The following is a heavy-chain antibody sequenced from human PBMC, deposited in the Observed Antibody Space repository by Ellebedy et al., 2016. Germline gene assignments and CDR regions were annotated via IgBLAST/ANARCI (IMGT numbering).Heavy chain of an antibody. CDR3: ARERLGYYYDTLDY. D-gene: IGHD3-22*01. Sequence: SETLSLTCTVSGGSISSGDYYWSWIRQPPGKGLEWIGEINHSGSTNYNPSLKSRVTISVDTSKNQFSLKLSSVTAADTAVYYCARERLGYYYDTLDYWGQGTLVTVSS. J-gene: IGHJ4*02. CDR1: GGSISSGDYY. V-gene: IGHV4-39*07. CDR2: INHSGST.